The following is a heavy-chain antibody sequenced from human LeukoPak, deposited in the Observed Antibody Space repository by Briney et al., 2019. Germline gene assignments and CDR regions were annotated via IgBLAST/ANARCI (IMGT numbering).Heavy chain of an antibody. CDR3: ATHCSGVSCYGSDGP. D-gene: IGHD2-15*01. CDR2: ISAYNGNT. J-gene: IGHJ5*02. CDR1: GYTFTNYG. Sequence: ASVKVSCKTSGYTFTNYGISWVRQAPGQGLEWMGWISAYNGNTNYTQNLQGRVTMTTDTSTSTAYMELRSLRSDDTAVYYCATHCSGVSCYGSDGPWGQGTLVTVSS. V-gene: IGHV1-18*01.